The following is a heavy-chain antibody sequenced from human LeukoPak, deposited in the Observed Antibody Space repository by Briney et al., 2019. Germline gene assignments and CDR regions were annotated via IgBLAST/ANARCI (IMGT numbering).Heavy chain of an antibody. D-gene: IGHD5-12*01. CDR1: GGTFSSYS. Sequence: GASVKVSCKASGGTFSSYSISWVRQAPGQGLEWMGRIIPIFGTANYAQKFKGRVTITADKSTSTAYMELSSLRSEDTAVYYCAIRGYGGYDTQKIDYWGQGTLVTVSS. J-gene: IGHJ4*02. CDR3: AIRGYGGYDTQKIDY. V-gene: IGHV1-69*06. CDR2: IIPIFGTA.